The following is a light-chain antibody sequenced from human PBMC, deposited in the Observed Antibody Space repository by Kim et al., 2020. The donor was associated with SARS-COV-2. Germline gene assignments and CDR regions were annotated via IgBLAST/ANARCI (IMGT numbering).Light chain of an antibody. CDR2: EVS. Sequence: QSITISCNGTSSDVGSYNLVSWYQQHPGKAPKLMIYEVSKRPSGVSNRFSGSKSGNTASLTISGLQAEDEADYYCCSYAGSSTHVVFGGGTQLTVL. J-gene: IGLJ2*01. CDR3: CSYAGSSTHVV. V-gene: IGLV2-23*02. CDR1: SSDVGSYNL.